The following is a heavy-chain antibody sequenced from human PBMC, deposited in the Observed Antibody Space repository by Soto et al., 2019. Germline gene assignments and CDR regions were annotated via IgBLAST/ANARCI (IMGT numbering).Heavy chain of an antibody. CDR3: ARGAGIGVNWFDP. D-gene: IGHD6-13*01. Sequence: PSETLSLTCTVSGGSISSGGYYWSWIRQHPGKGLEWIGYIYYSGSTYYNPSLKSRVTISVDTSKNQFSLKLSSVTAADTAVYYCARGAGIGVNWFDPWGQGTLVTVS. J-gene: IGHJ5*02. CDR2: IYYSGST. CDR1: GGSISSGGYY. V-gene: IGHV4-31*03.